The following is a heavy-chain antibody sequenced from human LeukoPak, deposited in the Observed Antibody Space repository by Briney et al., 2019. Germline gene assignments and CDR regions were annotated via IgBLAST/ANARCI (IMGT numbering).Heavy chain of an antibody. Sequence: SVKVSCKASGGTFSSYAISWVRQAPEQGLEWMGGIIPIFGTANYAQKFQGRVTITADKSTSTAYMELSSLRSEDTAVYYCARVVGATRGAGWFDPWGQGTLVTVSS. J-gene: IGHJ5*02. D-gene: IGHD1-26*01. CDR1: GGTFSSYA. CDR2: IIPIFGTA. CDR3: ARVVGATRGAGWFDP. V-gene: IGHV1-69*06.